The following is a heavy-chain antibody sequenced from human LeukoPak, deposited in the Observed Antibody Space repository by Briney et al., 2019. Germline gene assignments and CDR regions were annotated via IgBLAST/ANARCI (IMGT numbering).Heavy chain of an antibody. CDR3: ARQAGTYDY. CDR2: ISTTSSFT. D-gene: IGHD1-1*01. Sequence: PGGSLRLSCAASGFTFSDYYMNWIRQAPGKGLEWVSYISTTSSFTKYADSVKGRFTISRDNANKSLYLQMNSLRAEDTAVYYCARQAGTYDYWGQGTLVTVSS. V-gene: IGHV3-11*06. CDR1: GFTFSDYY. J-gene: IGHJ4*02.